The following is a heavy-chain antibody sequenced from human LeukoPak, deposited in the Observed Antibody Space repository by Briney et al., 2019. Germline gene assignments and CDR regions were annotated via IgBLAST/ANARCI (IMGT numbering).Heavy chain of an antibody. J-gene: IGHJ5*02. CDR1: GGSISSSGYH. CDR3: ARHAVMTSISTYNWLDP. D-gene: IGHD2-21*02. V-gene: IGHV4-39*01. CDR2: IFDTGST. Sequence: PSETLSLTCSVSGGSISSSGYHWGWVRQPPGKGLERIGSIFDTGSTFYSPSLKSRVTISVDTSKNQFSLKLNSVTAADTAAYYCARHAVMTSISTYNWLDPWGQGTLVTVSS.